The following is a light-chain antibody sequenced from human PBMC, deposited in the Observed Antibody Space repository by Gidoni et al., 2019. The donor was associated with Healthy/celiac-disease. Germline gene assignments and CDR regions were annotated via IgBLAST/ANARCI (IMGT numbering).Light chain of an antibody. CDR2: EVS. J-gene: IGLJ2*01. Sequence: QSALTQPASVSGSPGQSITISCTGTSSDVGGYNYVSWYQQHPGKAPKLMIYEVSNRTSGGSNRFSGSKSGNTASLTISGLQAEDEADYYCSSYTSRSTLVFGGGTKLTVL. CDR1: SSDVGGYNY. V-gene: IGLV2-14*01. CDR3: SSYTSRSTLV.